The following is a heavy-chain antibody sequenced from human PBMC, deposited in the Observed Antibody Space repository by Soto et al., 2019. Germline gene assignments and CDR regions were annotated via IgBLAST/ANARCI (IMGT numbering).Heavy chain of an antibody. V-gene: IGHV1-18*01. J-gene: IGHJ5*02. D-gene: IGHD6-19*01. CDR1: GYTFTSYG. Sequence: APVKVSCKASGYTFTSYGISWVRQAPGQGLEWMGWISAYNGNTNYAQKLQGRVTMTTDTSTSTAYMELRSLRSDDTAVYYCARGAVGRSSGWYVGGSWFDPWGQGTLVTGSS. CDR3: ARGAVGRSSGWYVGGSWFDP. CDR2: ISAYNGNT.